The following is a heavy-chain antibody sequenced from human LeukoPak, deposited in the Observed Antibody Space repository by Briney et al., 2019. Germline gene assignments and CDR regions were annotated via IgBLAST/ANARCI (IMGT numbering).Heavy chain of an antibody. V-gene: IGHV3-23*01. CDR1: GFTFSSYA. D-gene: IGHD2-15*01. Sequence: PGGSLRLSCAASGFTFSSYAMTWVRQPPGKGLEWVSTISGSGGRTYYADSVKGRFTISRDDSKNTLYLQMNSLRAEDTAVYYCARDQVVVAATRGWFDPWGQGTLVTVSS. CDR3: ARDQVVVAATRGWFDP. J-gene: IGHJ5*02. CDR2: ISGSGGRT.